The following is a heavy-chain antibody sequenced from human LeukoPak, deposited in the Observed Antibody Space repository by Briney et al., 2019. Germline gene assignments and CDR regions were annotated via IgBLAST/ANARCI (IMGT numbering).Heavy chain of an antibody. V-gene: IGHV1-18*01. CDR2: ISTYNGNT. CDR3: AREGYCSSTSCPNWFDP. D-gene: IGHD2-2*01. Sequence: ASVKVSCKASGYTFTSYGISWVRQAPGQGLEWMGWISTYNGNTNYAQKLRGRVTMTTDTSTSTAYMELRSLRSDDTAVYYCAREGYCSSTSCPNWFDPWGQGTLVTVSS. J-gene: IGHJ5*02. CDR1: GYTFTSYG.